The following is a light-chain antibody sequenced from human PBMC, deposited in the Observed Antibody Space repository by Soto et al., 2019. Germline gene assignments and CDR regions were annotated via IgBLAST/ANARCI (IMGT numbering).Light chain of an antibody. V-gene: IGKV1-33*01. CDR3: QQYDNLPLT. Sequence: DIHMTQSASSLSASVGDRVTITCQASQDISNYLNWYQQKTGKAPKLLIYDASNLETGVPSRFSGSGYGTDFNFTISSLQTEDIATYYCQQYDNLPLTFGGGTKVDIK. J-gene: IGKJ4*01. CDR1: QDISNY. CDR2: DAS.